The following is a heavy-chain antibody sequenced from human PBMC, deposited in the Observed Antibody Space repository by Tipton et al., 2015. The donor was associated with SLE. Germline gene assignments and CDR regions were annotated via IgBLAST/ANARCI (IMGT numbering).Heavy chain of an antibody. CDR1: GGSINSSSYY. Sequence: TLSLTCTVSGGSINSSSYYWSWIRQPAGKELEWIGRFYASGRTNYNPSLKSRVTISVDTSKNQFSLKVRSVTAADTAVYYCASEARGSGIWFDPWGPGTLVTVSS. CDR2: FYASGRT. CDR3: ASEARGSGIWFDP. V-gene: IGHV4-61*02. J-gene: IGHJ5*02. D-gene: IGHD6-13*01.